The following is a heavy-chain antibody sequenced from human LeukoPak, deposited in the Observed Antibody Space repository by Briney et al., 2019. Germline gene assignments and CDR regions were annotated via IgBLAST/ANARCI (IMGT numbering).Heavy chain of an antibody. D-gene: IGHD3-10*01. CDR2: ISYDGSNK. V-gene: IGHV3-30*18. J-gene: IGHJ4*02. CDR1: QFTFSNYA. CDR3: AKVVGGSRQGYYFDY. Sequence: GGSLRLSCAASQFTFSNYAVSWVRQAPGKGLEWVAVISYDGSNKYYADSVKGRFTISRDNSKNTLYLQMNSLRAEDTAVYYCAKVVGGSRQGYYFDYWGQGTLVTVSS.